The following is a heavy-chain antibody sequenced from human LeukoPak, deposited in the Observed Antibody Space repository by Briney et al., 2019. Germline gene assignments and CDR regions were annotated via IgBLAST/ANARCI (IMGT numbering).Heavy chain of an antibody. D-gene: IGHD6-6*01. V-gene: IGHV3-23*01. CDR3: SNGIYSSSY. J-gene: IGHJ4*02. CDR1: GFTFSSYA. Sequence: RAGGSLRLSCAASGFTFSSYAMSWVRQAPGKGLEWVSAISGSGGSTYYADSVKGRFTISRDNAKSSLYLQMDNLRAEDTAVYYCSNGIYSSSYWGRGTLVTVSS. CDR2: ISGSGGST.